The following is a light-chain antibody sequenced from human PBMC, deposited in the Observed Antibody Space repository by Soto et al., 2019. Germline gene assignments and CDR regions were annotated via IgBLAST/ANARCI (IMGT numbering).Light chain of an antibody. Sequence: QSVLTQPASVSGSPGQSITISCTGTSSDVGGYNYVSWYQQHPGKAPKLMIYEVNNRPSGVSNRFSGSKSGSTASLTISGLQAGDEADYYCSSYTSSCTLGVFGTGTKLTVL. J-gene: IGLJ1*01. CDR2: EVN. V-gene: IGLV2-14*01. CDR1: SSDVGGYNY. CDR3: SSYTSSCTLGV.